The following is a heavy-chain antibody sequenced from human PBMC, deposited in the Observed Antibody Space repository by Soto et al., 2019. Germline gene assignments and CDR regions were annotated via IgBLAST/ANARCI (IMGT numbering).Heavy chain of an antibody. CDR1: GYTLNEVA. CDR3: TTYHGDYDFDH. V-gene: IGHV1-24*01. D-gene: IGHD4-17*01. Sequence: QVQLVQSGAEVKKPGASVKVSCKVSGYTLNEVAMHWVRQAPGKGLEWLVGFDPDEAETIYAQHFQGRVTMTEDTSTDTVYMELSRLRSEDTALYFCTTYHGDYDFDHWGQGTLVTVSS. CDR2: FDPDEAET. J-gene: IGHJ5*02.